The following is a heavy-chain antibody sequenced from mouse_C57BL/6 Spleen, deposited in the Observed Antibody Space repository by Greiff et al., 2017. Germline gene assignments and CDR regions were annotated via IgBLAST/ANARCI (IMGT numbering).Heavy chain of an antibody. Sequence: EVKLQESGPGLVKPSQSLSLTCSVTGYSITSGYYWNWIRQFPGNKLEWMGYISYDGSNNYNPSLKNRISITRDTSKNQFFLKLNSVTTEDTATYYCARGTVFFDYWGQGTTLTVSS. J-gene: IGHJ2*01. V-gene: IGHV3-6*01. D-gene: IGHD4-1*01. CDR2: ISYDGSN. CDR3: ARGTVFFDY. CDR1: GYSITSGYY.